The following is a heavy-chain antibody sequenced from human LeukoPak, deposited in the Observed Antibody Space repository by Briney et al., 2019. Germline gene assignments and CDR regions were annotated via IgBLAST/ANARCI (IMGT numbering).Heavy chain of an antibody. Sequence: PGGSLRLSCAASGFTFSSYGMHWVRQAPGKGLEWVAVIWYDGSNKYYADSVEGRFTISRDNSKNTLYLQMNSLRAEDTAVYYCAREAEYYYYYMDVWGKGTTVTVSS. CDR3: AREAEYYYYYMDV. CDR2: IWYDGSNK. D-gene: IGHD1-14*01. J-gene: IGHJ6*03. CDR1: GFTFSSYG. V-gene: IGHV3-33*01.